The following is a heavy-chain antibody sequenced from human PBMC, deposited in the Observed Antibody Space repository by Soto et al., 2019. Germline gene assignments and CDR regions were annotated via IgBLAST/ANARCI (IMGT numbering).Heavy chain of an antibody. CDR3: ARDKDRPQLGGNYYYILDV. V-gene: IGHV1-69*12. D-gene: IGHD3-3*02. J-gene: IGHJ6*02. CDR2: IMPVFRRP. CDR1: GGTFRTSA. Sequence: QVQLVQSGAEVKKPGSSVKVSCKASGGTFRTSAISWVRQAPGQGLEWVGGIMPVFRRPKYAQNFQGRVTISADESTSTADKELSSLRSDDTAVYYCARDKDRPQLGGNYYYILDVWGQGTAVTVSS.